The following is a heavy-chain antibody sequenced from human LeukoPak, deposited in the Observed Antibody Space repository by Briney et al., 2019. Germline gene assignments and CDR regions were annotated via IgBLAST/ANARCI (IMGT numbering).Heavy chain of an antibody. Sequence: GASVKVSCKASGGTFSSYAISWVRQAPGQGLEWMGVIIPIFGTANYAQKFQGRVTITTDESTSTAYMELSSLRSEDTAVYYCAREDIVVVPAAMSHYYYMDVWGKGTTVTVSS. CDR3: AREDIVVVPAAMSHYYYMDV. V-gene: IGHV1-69*05. CDR2: IIPIFGTA. D-gene: IGHD2-2*01. CDR1: GGTFSSYA. J-gene: IGHJ6*03.